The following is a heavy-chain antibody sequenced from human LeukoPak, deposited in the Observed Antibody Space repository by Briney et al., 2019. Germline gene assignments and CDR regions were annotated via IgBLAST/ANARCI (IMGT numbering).Heavy chain of an antibody. CDR1: GGSINSYY. V-gene: IGHV4-4*07. CDR2: IYISGST. CDR3: ARTYYDTSGFYFDF. Sequence: SETLSLTCTVSGGSINSYYWSWIRQPAGKGLEWIGHIYISGSTNYNPSLKSRVTMSVDTSKNQFSLKLSSVTAADTAVYYCARTYYDTSGFYFDFWGRGILVTVSS. J-gene: IGHJ4*02. D-gene: IGHD3-22*01.